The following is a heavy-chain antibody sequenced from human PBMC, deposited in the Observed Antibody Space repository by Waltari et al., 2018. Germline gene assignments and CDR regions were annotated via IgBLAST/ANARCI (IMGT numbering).Heavy chain of an antibody. V-gene: IGHV4-30-4*08. J-gene: IGHJ4*02. CDR2: IYYSGST. Sequence: QVQLQESGPGLVKPSQTLSLTCTVSGASISSGDYYWRWLRQPPGKGLEWIGYIYYSGSTYYNPSLKSRVTISVDTSKNQFSLKLSSVTAADTAVYYCARVEDIVVVVDYWGQGTLVTVSS. CDR3: ARVEDIVVVVDY. CDR1: GASISSGDYY. D-gene: IGHD2-15*01.